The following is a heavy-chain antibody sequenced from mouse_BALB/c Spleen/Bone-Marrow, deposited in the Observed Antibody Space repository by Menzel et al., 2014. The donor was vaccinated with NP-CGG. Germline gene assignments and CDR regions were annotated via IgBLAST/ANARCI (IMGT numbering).Heavy chain of an antibody. CDR3: ARDSPYAMDY. CDR2: IDPANGNT. J-gene: IGHJ4*01. CDR1: GFNIKDTY. V-gene: IGHV14-3*02. Sequence: DVKLVESGAELVKPGASVKLSCTASGFNIKDTYMHWVKQRPEQGLEWIGRIDPANGNTKYDPKFQGKATITADTSSNTAYLQLSSLTSEDPAVYYCARDSPYAMDYWGQGTSVTVSS.